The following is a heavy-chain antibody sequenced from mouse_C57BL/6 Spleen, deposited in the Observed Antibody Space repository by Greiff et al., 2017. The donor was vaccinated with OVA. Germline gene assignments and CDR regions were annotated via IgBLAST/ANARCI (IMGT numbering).Heavy chain of an antibody. J-gene: IGHJ3*01. Sequence: QVQLQQPGAELVKPGASVKMSCKASGYTFTSYWITWVKQRPGQGLEWIGDIYPGSGSTNYNEKFKSKATLTVDTSSSTAYMQLSSLTSEDSAVYYCARSGYGYDVGTWFAYWGQGTLVTVSA. CDR2: IYPGSGST. V-gene: IGHV1-55*01. CDR3: ARSGYGYDVGTWFAY. CDR1: GYTFTSYW. D-gene: IGHD2-2*01.